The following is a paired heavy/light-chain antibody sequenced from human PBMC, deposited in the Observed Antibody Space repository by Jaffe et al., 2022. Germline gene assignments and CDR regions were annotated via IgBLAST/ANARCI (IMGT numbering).Heavy chain of an antibody. CDR1: GFTFSNYG. D-gene: IGHD2-2*01. Sequence: QVQVVESGGGVVQPGGSLRLSCAASGFTFSNYGMHWVRQAPGKGLEWVAFIRYDGSNKYYADSVKGRFTFSRDNSKNTLYLQMNSLRAEDTAVYYCVKSGCSSSSCHGGPYYMDVWGKGTTVTVSS. J-gene: IGHJ6*03. CDR3: VKSGCSSSSCHGGPYYMDV. V-gene: IGHV3-30*02. CDR2: IRYDGSNK.
Light chain of an antibody. CDR2: DVS. CDR3: SSYTSSITHP. Sequence: QSALTQPASVSGSPGQSITISCTGTSSDIGGYNYVSWYQQHPGKAPKLMIYDVSNRPSGVSNRFSGSKSGNTASLTISGLQAEDEADYYCSSYTSSITHPFGGGTKLTVL. V-gene: IGLV2-14*03. J-gene: IGLJ2*01. CDR1: SSDIGGYNY.